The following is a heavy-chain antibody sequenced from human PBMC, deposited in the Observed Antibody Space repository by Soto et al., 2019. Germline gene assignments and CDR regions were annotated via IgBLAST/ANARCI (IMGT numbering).Heavy chain of an antibody. J-gene: IGHJ6*02. CDR3: ASDGDIVVVPAAMADYYYGMDV. Sequence: QVQLVQSGAEVKKPGSSVKVSCKASGGTFSSYAISWVRQAPGQGLEWMGGIIPIFGTANYAQKFQGSVKITEDKSTSTADMELSSLRSEDTAVYYCASDGDIVVVPAAMADYYYGMDVWGQGTTVTVSS. V-gene: IGHV1-69*06. CDR1: GGTFSSYA. CDR2: IIPIFGTA. D-gene: IGHD2-2*01.